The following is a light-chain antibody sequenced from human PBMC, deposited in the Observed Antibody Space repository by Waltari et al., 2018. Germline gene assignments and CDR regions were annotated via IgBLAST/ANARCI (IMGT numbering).Light chain of an antibody. V-gene: IGLV2-14*03. J-gene: IGLJ2*01. Sequence: SALTQPDSVSGSPGPSITISCSGISSASGRYEHVPWYQQHPAKAPKVTIYDVNNRPSGVSNRFSVSKSGSSASLTISGLQAEDEADYYCSSFTSSTTGIFGGGTKVTVL. CDR2: DVN. CDR3: SSFTSSTTGI. CDR1: SSASGRYEH.